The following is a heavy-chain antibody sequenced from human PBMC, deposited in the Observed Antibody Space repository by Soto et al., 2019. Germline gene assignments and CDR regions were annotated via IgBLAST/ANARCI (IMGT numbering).Heavy chain of an antibody. D-gene: IGHD5-18*01. CDR2: ISGSGGST. V-gene: IGHV3-23*01. CDR3: AKSNLIQLWLRGYYYGMDV. CDR1: GFTFSSYA. J-gene: IGHJ6*02. Sequence: PGGSLRLSCAASGFTFSSYAMGWVRQAPGKGLEWVSAISGSGGSTYYADSVKGRFTISRDNSKNTLYLQMNSLRAEDTAVYYCAKSNLIQLWLRGYYYGMDVWGQGTTVTVSS.